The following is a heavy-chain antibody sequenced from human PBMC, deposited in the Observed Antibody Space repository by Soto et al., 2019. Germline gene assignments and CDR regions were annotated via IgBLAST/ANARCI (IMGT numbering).Heavy chain of an antibody. D-gene: IGHD2-15*01. V-gene: IGHV4-30-4*08. CDR1: GDSLNSGDYY. Sequence: PSETLSLTCTVSGDSLNSGDYYWSWGRQPPGKGLEGIGYIFHSGSTHYNPSLNGRPPMSVDTSKNQFSPELRSWTAAHTAGSDCGRALGRITPTIWGQGTLGTVSS. J-gene: IGHJ4*03. CDR2: IFHSGST. CDR3: GRALGRITPTI.